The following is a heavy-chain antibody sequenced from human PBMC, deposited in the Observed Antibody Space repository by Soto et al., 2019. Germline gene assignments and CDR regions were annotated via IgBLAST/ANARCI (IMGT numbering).Heavy chain of an antibody. CDR1: GYTFTCYY. J-gene: IGHJ5*02. CDR3: ARGRVTMVRGVIQPFDP. Sequence: GGSVKVACKASGYTFTCYYMHSVRQAPGQGLEWMGWINPNSGGTNYAQKFQGRVTMTRDTSISTAYMELSRLRSDDTAVYYCARGRVTMVRGVIQPFDPWGQGSLVTVSS. D-gene: IGHD3-10*01. V-gene: IGHV1-2*02. CDR2: INPNSGGT.